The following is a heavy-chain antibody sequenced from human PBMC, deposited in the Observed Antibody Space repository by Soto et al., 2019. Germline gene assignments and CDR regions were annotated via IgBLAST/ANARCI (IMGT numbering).Heavy chain of an antibody. CDR1: GFTFSTNA. J-gene: IGHJ4*02. CDR2: ISYDGSTR. D-gene: IGHD6-19*01. CDR3: AKQFSGWSYYFDY. Sequence: QVQLVESGGGVVQPGRSLRLSCAASGFTFSTNAMHWVRQAPGKGLEWVAVISYDGSTRYYADSMKGRFTISRDNSKNTLYLQMNNLRAEATAGYYFAKQFSGWSYYFDYWGQGTLVTVSS. V-gene: IGHV3-30-3*02.